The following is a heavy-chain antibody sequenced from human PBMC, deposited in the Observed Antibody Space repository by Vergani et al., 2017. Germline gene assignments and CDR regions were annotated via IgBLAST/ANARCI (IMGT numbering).Heavy chain of an antibody. CDR3: ARELIGYCSGGSCYSWYFQH. CDR2: IIPILGIA. V-gene: IGHV1-69*08. Sequence: QVQLVQSGAEVKKPGSSVKVSCKASGGTFSSYTISWVRQAPGQGLEWMGRIIPILGIANYAQKFQGRVTITADKSTSTAYMELSSLRSEDTAEYYCARELIGYCSGGSCYSWYFQHWGQGTLVTVSS. J-gene: IGHJ1*01. CDR1: GGTFSSYT. D-gene: IGHD2-15*01.